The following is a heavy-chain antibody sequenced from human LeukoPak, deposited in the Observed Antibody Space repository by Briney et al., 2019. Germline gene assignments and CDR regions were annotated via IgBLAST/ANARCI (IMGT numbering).Heavy chain of an antibody. CDR3: ARVESVARRTRFDY. J-gene: IGHJ4*02. Sequence: ASVKVSCKASGYTLTSYDTNWVRQATGQGLEWMGWMNPNSGNTGYAQKFQGRVTITRNTSISTAYMELSSLRSEDTAVYYCARVESVARRTRFDYWGQGTLVTVSS. D-gene: IGHD6-19*01. V-gene: IGHV1-8*03. CDR2: MNPNSGNT. CDR1: GYTLTSYD.